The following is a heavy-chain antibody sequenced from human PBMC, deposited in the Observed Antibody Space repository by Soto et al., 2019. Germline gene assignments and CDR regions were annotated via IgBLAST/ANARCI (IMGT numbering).Heavy chain of an antibody. D-gene: IGHD4-17*01. CDR2: IYTSGNT. CDR3: ARDENGDNGRAFDP. Sequence: PSETLSLTCTVSGGSISNYYWSWIRQPAGKGLEWIGRIYTSGNTNYNPSLKGRVTMSVDMSKNQFSLKLSSVAAADTAVYYCARDENGDNGRAFDPWGQGNLVTVSS. V-gene: IGHV4-4*07. J-gene: IGHJ5*02. CDR1: GGSISNYY.